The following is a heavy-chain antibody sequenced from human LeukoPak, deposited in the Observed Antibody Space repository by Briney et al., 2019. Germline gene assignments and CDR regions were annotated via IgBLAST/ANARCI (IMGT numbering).Heavy chain of an antibody. V-gene: IGHV3-74*01. Sequence: PGGSLRLSCAASGFTFSSYKMYWVRQAPGKGPVWVSRLNENGITNYADSVKGRFAISSDNAKSTLFPQMNSLRVDDTAVYYCARQDIPQALYGFDIWGQGTMVTVSS. CDR2: LNENGIT. CDR1: GFTFSSYK. D-gene: IGHD2-15*01. CDR3: ARQDIPQALYGFDI. J-gene: IGHJ3*02.